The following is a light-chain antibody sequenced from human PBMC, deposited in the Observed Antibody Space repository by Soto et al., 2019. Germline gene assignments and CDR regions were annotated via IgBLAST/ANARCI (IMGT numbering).Light chain of an antibody. CDR3: QQYNSLLS. V-gene: IGKV1-5*01. CDR1: HSISRW. CDR2: DAS. J-gene: IGKJ4*01. Sequence: DIQVTQSPSAKSASVRDRVTIACRASHSISRWLAWYKQKPGTAPXXLIYDASSLEIGVPSRFSGSGSGTEFTLTIRSLKPDDFATYYCQQYNSLLSFGGGTKVDIK.